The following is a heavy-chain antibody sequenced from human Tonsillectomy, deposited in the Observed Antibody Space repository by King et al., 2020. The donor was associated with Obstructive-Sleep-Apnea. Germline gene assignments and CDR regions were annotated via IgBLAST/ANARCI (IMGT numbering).Heavy chain of an antibody. D-gene: IGHD2-15*01. CDR1: GFSFSNAW. V-gene: IGHV3-15*01. CDR2: IKSNTDGGTT. Sequence: VQLVESGGGLVKPGGSLRLSCAASGFSFSNAWMNWVRQAPGKGLEWVGRIKSNTDGGTTDYAAPVKGRFTISRDDSKNTLYLQMNSLIAEDTAVYYCTTAYCSGGSCYWAFDYWGQGTLVTVSS. CDR3: TTAYCSGGSCYWAFDY. J-gene: IGHJ4*02.